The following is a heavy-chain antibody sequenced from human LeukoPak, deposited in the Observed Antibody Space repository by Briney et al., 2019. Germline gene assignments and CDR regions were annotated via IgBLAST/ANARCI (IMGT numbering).Heavy chain of an antibody. CDR2: IYYSGST. Sequence: SETLSLTCTVSGGSISSSSYYWGWIRQPPGKGLEWIGSIYYSGSTYYNPSLKSRVTISVDTSKNQFSLKLSSVTAADTAVYYCARDRMVRGRPYYYYYMDVWGKGTTVTISS. D-gene: IGHD3-10*01. CDR3: ARDRMVRGRPYYYYYMDV. V-gene: IGHV4-39*07. J-gene: IGHJ6*03. CDR1: GGSISSSSYY.